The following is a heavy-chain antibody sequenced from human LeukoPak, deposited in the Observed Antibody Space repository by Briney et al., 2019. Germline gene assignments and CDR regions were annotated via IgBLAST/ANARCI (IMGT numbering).Heavy chain of an antibody. CDR3: ARGEYDFWSGSPSRFDY. CDR1: GFTFSSYS. D-gene: IGHD3-3*01. V-gene: IGHV3-48*01. J-gene: IGHJ4*02. CDR2: ISSSSSTI. Sequence: GGSLRLSCAASGFTFSSYSMNWVRQAPGKGLEWVSYISSSSSTIYYADSMKGRFTISRDNAKNSLYLQMNSLRAEDTAVYYCARGEYDFWSGSPSRFDYWGQGTLVTVSS.